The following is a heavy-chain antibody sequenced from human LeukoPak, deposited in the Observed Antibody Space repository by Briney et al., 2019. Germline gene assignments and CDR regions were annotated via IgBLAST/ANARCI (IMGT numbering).Heavy chain of an antibody. CDR1: GFTFTNYW. CDR2: IKQDGSEK. CDR3: VRGTPSRDSYYYDSSDYFDS. V-gene: IGHV3-7*01. Sequence: PGGSLRLSCAASGFTFTNYWMNWVRQAPGKGLEWVADIKQDGSEKYYVDSVKGRFTISRDNAKDSLYLQMNSLRAEDTAVYYCVRGTPSRDSYYYDSSDYFDSWGQGTLVTVSS. J-gene: IGHJ4*02. D-gene: IGHD3-22*01.